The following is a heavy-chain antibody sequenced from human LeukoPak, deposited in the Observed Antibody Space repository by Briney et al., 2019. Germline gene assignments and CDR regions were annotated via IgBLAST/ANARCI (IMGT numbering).Heavy chain of an antibody. CDR3: ARDRLYYYDSSGYVPLGGSDY. V-gene: IGHV1-69*13. D-gene: IGHD3-22*01. J-gene: IGHJ4*02. CDR2: IIPIFGTA. Sequence: SVKVSCKASGGTFSSYAISWVRQAPGQGLEWMGGIIPIFGTANYAQKFQGRVTITADESTSTAYMELSSLRSEDTAVYYCARDRLYYYDSSGYVPLGGSDYWGQGTLVTVSS. CDR1: GGTFSSYA.